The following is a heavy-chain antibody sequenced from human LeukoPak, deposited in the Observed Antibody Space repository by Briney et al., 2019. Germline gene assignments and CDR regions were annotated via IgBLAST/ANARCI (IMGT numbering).Heavy chain of an antibody. CDR3: ARVGHKFYDSSGSRWFDP. CDR2: MNPNSGNT. D-gene: IGHD3-22*01. Sequence: ASVKVSCKASGYTFTSYDINWVRQATGQGLEWMGWMNPNSGNTGYAQKFQGRVTITRNTSISTAYMELSSLRSEDTAVYYCARVGHKFYDSSGSRWFDPWGQGTLVTVSS. J-gene: IGHJ5*02. CDR1: GYTFTSYD. V-gene: IGHV1-8*03.